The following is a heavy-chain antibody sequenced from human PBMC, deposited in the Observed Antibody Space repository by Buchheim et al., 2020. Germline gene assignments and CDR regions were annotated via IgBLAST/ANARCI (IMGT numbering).Heavy chain of an antibody. CDR3: TTGTYYYDSSGYYWRDY. CDR2: IKSKTDGGTT. D-gene: IGHD3-22*01. V-gene: IGHV3-15*01. CDR1: GITFSNAW. Sequence: EVQLVESGGGLVKPGGSLRLACAVSGITFSNAWRSWVRQAPGKGLVWVGRIKSKTDGGTTDYAAPVTGRFTISRDDSKNTLYLQMNSLKTEDTAVYYCTTGTYYYDSSGYYWRDYWGQGTL. J-gene: IGHJ4*02.